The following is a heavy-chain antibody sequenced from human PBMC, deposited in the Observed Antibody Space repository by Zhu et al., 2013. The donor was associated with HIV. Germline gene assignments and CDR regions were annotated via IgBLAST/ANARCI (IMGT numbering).Heavy chain of an antibody. CDR2: IYYSGST. J-gene: IGHJ5*02. Sequence: QVQLQESGPGLVKPSETLSLTCTVSGGSVSSDSNYWTWIRQPPGKGLEWIGYIYYSGSTNYNPSLKSRVTMSLDTSKNQFSLKLSSVTAADTAVYYCAGILAGFDPWGQGTLVTVSS. V-gene: IGHV4-61*01. CDR3: AGILAGFDP. CDR1: GGSVSSDSNY. D-gene: IGHD1-1*01.